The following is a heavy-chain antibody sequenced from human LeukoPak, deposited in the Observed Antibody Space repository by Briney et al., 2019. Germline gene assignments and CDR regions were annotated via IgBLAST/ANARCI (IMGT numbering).Heavy chain of an antibody. D-gene: IGHD3-16*01. V-gene: IGHV3-48*03. Sequence: PGGSLRLSCAASGFNLSNYEMNWVGQTRGKGVEWGSYISNSGSKIYYADYVKGRFIISIDNANNSLYLQMNSLRAEDTAVYYCARDYGDYWGQGTLVTVSS. CDR3: ARDYGDY. CDR1: GFNLSNYE. CDR2: ISNSGSKI. J-gene: IGHJ4*02.